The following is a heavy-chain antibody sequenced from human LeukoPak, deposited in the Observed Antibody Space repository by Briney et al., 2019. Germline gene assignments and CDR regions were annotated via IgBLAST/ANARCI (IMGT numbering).Heavy chain of an antibody. CDR1: GGSINSDDYY. J-gene: IGHJ5*02. CDR2: IYYSGST. V-gene: IGHV4-39*01. CDR3: ARHSYRNYLGWFDP. Sequence: SETLSLTCTVSGGSINSDDYYWGWIRQPPGKGLEWIGSIYYSGSTYYNPSLKIRVTMSVDTSNNLFSLMLNSVTAADTAVYYCARHSYRNYLGWFDPWGQGALVTVPS. D-gene: IGHD4-11*01.